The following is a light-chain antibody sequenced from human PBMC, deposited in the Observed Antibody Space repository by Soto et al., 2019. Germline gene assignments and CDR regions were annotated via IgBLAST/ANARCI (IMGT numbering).Light chain of an antibody. CDR2: GAS. Sequence: EIVLTQSPGTLSLSPGERATLSCRASQSVSSAYLAWYQQIPGQAPRLLIYGASSRATGIPDRFSGSGSGTDFTLPISGLEPQDIAVYYCQQSGSSFYTFGQGTQLEIK. V-gene: IGKV3-20*01. J-gene: IGKJ2*01. CDR1: QSVSSAY. CDR3: QQSGSSFYT.